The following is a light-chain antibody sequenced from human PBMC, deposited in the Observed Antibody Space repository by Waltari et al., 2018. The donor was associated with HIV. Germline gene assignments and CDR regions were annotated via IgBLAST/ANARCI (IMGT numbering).Light chain of an antibody. CDR1: SRDMCAYDC. J-gene: IGLJ2*01. CDR2: DVN. CDR3: SSYGGGASYLI. Sequence: HSALTEPRPVSGSPGQSVTIPCTGPSRDMCAYDCVSWFPKCPGRAPKLLIFDVNKRPSGVSSRFSGSKSGDTASLTISGLQPDDESDYFCSSYGGGASYLIFGGGTTLTVL. V-gene: IGLV2-11*01.